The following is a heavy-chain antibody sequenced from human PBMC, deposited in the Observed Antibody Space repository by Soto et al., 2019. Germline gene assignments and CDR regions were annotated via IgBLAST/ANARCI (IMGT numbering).Heavy chain of an antibody. D-gene: IGHD1-26*01. V-gene: IGHV4-31*03. CDR2: IYKKGNS. Sequence: QVPLPESGPGLVKPSQTLSLTCTVSAGSISRGDYYWNWIRHRPGKGLEWIGYIYKKGNSYYTPSVKRRVTMALDTSMIQSSLELSSVPAAETGVYFCAGGRGIRFGIVVWYFDYWGQATVVTVSS. CDR1: AGSISRGDYY. CDR3: AGGRGIRFGIVVWYFDY. J-gene: IGHJ4*02.